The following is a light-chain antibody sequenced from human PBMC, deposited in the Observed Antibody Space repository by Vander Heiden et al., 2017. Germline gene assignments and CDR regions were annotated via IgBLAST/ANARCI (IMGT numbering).Light chain of an antibody. V-gene: IGKV1-39*01. J-gene: IGKJ4*01. CDR3: QQSDSTLLLT. CDR1: QSISSY. Sequence: DIQMTQSPSSLSASVGDRVTITCRASQSISSYLNWYQQKPGKAPKLLIYAASSLQSGVPSRFSGSGSGTDFTLTISSLQPEDFATYYCQQSDSTLLLTFGGGTKVEI. CDR2: AAS.